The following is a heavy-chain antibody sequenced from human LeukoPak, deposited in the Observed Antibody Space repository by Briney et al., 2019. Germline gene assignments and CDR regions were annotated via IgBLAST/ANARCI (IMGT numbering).Heavy chain of an antibody. CDR1: GVSISSSSYY. J-gene: IGHJ4*02. V-gene: IGHV4-39*01. CDR3: AESNGYSYGYFDY. Sequence: QSSETLSPTCTVSGVSISSSSYYWGWIRQPPGKGLEWIGSIYYSGSTYYNPSLKSRVTISVDTSKNQFSLKLSSVTAADTAVYYCAESNGYSYGYFDYWGQGTLVTVSS. CDR2: IYYSGST. D-gene: IGHD5-18*01.